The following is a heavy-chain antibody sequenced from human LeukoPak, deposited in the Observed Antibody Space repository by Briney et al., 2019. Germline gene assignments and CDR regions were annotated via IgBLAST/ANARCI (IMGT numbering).Heavy chain of an antibody. Sequence: SQTLSLTCTVSGGSISSGSYYWSWIRQPAGKGLEWIGRIYTSGSTNYNPSLKSRVTISVDTSKNQFSLKLSSVTAADTAVYYCARAPSGGFPFSFYYYYYYMDVWGKGTTVTVSS. CDR3: ARAPSGGFPFSFYYYYYYMDV. CDR2: IYTSGST. CDR1: GGSISSGSYY. J-gene: IGHJ6*03. V-gene: IGHV4-61*02. D-gene: IGHD3-16*02.